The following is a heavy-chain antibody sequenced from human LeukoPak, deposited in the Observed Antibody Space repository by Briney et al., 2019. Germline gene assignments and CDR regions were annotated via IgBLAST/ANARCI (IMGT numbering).Heavy chain of an antibody. Sequence: PSETLSLTCTVSGYSISSGYYWGWVRQTPEKGLEWIGSIYYSGRTQYKSSLKSRVLISIDTSKNQFSLKLSSVTAADTAVYYCVRAALGVPDYYSDYWGQGTLVIVSS. J-gene: IGHJ4*02. CDR2: IYYSGRT. CDR1: GYSISSGYY. D-gene: IGHD4/OR15-4a*01. V-gene: IGHV4-38-2*02. CDR3: VRAALGVPDYYSDY.